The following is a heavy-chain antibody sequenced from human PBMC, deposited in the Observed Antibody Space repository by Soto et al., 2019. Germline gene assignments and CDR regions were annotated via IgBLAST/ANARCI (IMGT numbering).Heavy chain of an antibody. CDR2: IRANDESI. J-gene: IGHJ3*02. CDR1: GFDFRSYE. CDR3: ARETLRDAIDI. Sequence: WGSLRLSCVASGFDFRSYEMNWFRQAPGKGLEWFSNIRANDESIYYADSVKGRVSVSRDNAKNSLFLEMNSLRVDDTAVYYCARETLRDAIDIWGQGTMVTVSS. V-gene: IGHV3-48*03.